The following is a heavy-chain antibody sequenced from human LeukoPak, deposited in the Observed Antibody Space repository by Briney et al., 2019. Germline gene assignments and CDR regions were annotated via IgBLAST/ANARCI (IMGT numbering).Heavy chain of an antibody. CDR2: IYTSGST. V-gene: IGHV4-61*02. J-gene: IGHJ2*01. Sequence: KTSETLSLTCTVSGGSISSNSYYWSWIRQPAGKGLEWIGRIYTSGSTNYNPSLKSRVTISVDTSKNQFSLKLNSVTAADTAVYYCASTLSPRVDCSSTSCQGYFDLWGRGTLVTVSS. CDR1: GGSISSNSYY. D-gene: IGHD2-2*01. CDR3: ASTLSPRVDCSSTSCQGYFDL.